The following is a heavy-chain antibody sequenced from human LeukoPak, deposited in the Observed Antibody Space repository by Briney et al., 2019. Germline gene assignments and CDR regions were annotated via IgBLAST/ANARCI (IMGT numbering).Heavy chain of an antibody. D-gene: IGHD3-10*01. V-gene: IGHV3-72*01. CDR1: GITFSDHY. CDR2: TRNKGNSYIT. CDR3: ASQSYYGSGSYRLEAFDI. J-gene: IGHJ3*02. Sequence: GGSLRLSCAASGITFSDHYMDWVRQAPGKGLEWVGRTRNKGNSYITEYAASVRGRFTISRDDSKNSLYLQMNSLKTEDTAVYYCASQSYYGSGSYRLEAFDIWGQGTMVPVSS.